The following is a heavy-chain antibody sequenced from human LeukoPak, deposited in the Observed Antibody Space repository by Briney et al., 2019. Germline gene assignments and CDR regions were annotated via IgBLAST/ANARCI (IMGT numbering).Heavy chain of an antibody. CDR2: MNPNSGNT. CDR1: GYTFTSCD. J-gene: IGHJ6*02. Sequence: GASVKVSCKASGYTFTSCDINWVRQATGQGLEWMGWMNPNSGNTGYAQKFQGRVTMTRNTSISTAYMELSSLRSEDTAVYYCARGRLWFGELVLSLVSMDVWGQGTTVTVSS. V-gene: IGHV1-8*01. CDR3: ARGRLWFGELVLSLVSMDV. D-gene: IGHD3-10*01.